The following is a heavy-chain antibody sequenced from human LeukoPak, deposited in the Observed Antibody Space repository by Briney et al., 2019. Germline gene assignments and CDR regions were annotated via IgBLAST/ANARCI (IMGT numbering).Heavy chain of an antibody. D-gene: IGHD3-10*01. CDR1: GASISSTSHY. V-gene: IGHV4-39*01. Sequence: PSETLSLTCTISGASISSTSHYWGWIRQPPGKGLEWIGSIYYSGSTYYNPSLKSRVTISADTSKNQFSLKLRSVTAADTAVYYCARHSGGSGIEPFHIWGQGTLVTVSS. CDR2: IYYSGST. CDR3: ARHSGGSGIEPFHI. J-gene: IGHJ3*02.